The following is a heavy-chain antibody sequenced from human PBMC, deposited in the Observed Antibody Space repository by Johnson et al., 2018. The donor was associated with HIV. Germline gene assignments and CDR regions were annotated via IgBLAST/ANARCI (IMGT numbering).Heavy chain of an antibody. J-gene: IGHJ3*02. V-gene: IGHV3-30*02. Sequence: QMQLVESGGGVVHPGGSLRLSCAASGFTFSSYGMHWVRQAPGKGLEWVAFIRYDGSNKYYADSVKGRFTISRDNSKNTLYLQMNSLRAEDTAVYYCARDRGGPVRDDAFDIWGQGTMVTVSS. CDR3: ARDRGGPVRDDAFDI. CDR2: IRYDGSNK. CDR1: GFTFSSYG. D-gene: IGHD3-10*01.